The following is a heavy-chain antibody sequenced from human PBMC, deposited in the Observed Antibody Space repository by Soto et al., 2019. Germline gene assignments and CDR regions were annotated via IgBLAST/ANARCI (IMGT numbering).Heavy chain of an antibody. CDR2: IIPIFGTA. CDR1: GCTFRSYA. D-gene: IGHD3-22*01. Sequence: ASVKVSCKASGCTFRSYAISWVRQAPGQGLEWMGGIIPIFGTANYAQKFQGRVTITADESTSTAYMELSSLRSEDTAVYYCVFRKPVSYDSSGYYYYYFDYWGQGTLVTVSS. V-gene: IGHV1-69*01. J-gene: IGHJ4*02. CDR3: VFRKPVSYDSSGYYYYYFDY.